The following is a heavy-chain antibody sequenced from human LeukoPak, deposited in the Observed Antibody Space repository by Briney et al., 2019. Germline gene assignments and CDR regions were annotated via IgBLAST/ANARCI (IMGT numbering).Heavy chain of an antibody. V-gene: IGHV1-18*01. CDR1: GYTFTSYG. CDR2: ISAYNGNT. D-gene: IGHD3-10*01. J-gene: IGHJ5*02. CDR3: ARDLGYYYGSGSYYNPSWFDP. Sequence: ASVKVSCTASGYTFTSYGISWVRQAPGQGLEWMGWISAYNGNTNYAQKLQGRVTMTTDTSTSTAYMELRSLRSDDTAVYYCARDLGYYYGSGSYYNPSWFDPWGQGTLVTISS.